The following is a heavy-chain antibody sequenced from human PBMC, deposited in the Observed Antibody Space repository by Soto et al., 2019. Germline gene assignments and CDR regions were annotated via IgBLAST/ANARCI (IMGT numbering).Heavy chain of an antibody. J-gene: IGHJ6*02. CDR2: ISYDGNNK. CDR1: GFTFSSYA. V-gene: IGHV3-30-3*01. CDR3: VRDKYGVTSAYGMDV. D-gene: IGHD2-21*02. Sequence: QVQLVESGGGVVQPGRSLRLSCAASGFTFSSYAMHWVRQAPGKGLEWVAVISYDGNNKYYADSVKGRFTMSRDNSKNTLYLQMNTLRAEDTAVYYCVRDKYGVTSAYGMDVWGQGTTATVSS.